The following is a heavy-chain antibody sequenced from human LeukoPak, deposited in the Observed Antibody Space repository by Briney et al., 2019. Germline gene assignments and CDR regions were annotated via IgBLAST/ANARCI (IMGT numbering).Heavy chain of an antibody. J-gene: IGHJ4*02. CDR2: IFHSGRT. V-gene: IGHV4-38-2*02. Sequence: PSETLSLTCSVSGYSISSGYYWTWIRQPPGKGLEWIGTIFHSGRTSYNPSLKSRVTISMDTSKNQFSLKLSSVTAADTAVYYCARANSDSSWVQNDYWGQGTLVTVSS. D-gene: IGHD3-22*01. CDR1: GYSISSGYY. CDR3: ARANSDSSWVQNDY.